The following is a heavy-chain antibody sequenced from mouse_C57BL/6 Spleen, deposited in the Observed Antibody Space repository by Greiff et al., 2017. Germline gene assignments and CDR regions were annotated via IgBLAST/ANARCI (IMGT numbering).Heavy chain of an antibody. Sequence: VKLMESGAELVRPGASVTLSCKASGYTFTDYEMHWVKQTPVHGLEWIGAIDPETGGSAYNQKFKGKAILTADKSSSTAYMELRSLTSEDSAVYYCTRNYQDSFDYWGQGTTLTVSS. CDR3: TRNYQDSFDY. J-gene: IGHJ2*01. CDR1: GYTFTDYE. CDR2: IDPETGGS. V-gene: IGHV1-15*01. D-gene: IGHD2-1*01.